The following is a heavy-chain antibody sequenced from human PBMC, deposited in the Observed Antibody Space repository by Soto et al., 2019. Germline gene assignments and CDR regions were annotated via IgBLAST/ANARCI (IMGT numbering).Heavy chain of an antibody. CDR1: GGSISSSSYY. D-gene: IGHD6-19*01. CDR2: IYYSGST. CDR3: ARRRTGPRLDYFDY. V-gene: IGHV4-39*07. J-gene: IGHJ4*02. Sequence: SETLSLTCTVSGGSISSSSYYWGWIRQPPGKGLEWIGSIYYSGSTYYNPSLKSRVTISVDTSKNQFSLKLSSVTAADTAVYYCARRRTGPRLDYFDYWGQGTLVTVSS.